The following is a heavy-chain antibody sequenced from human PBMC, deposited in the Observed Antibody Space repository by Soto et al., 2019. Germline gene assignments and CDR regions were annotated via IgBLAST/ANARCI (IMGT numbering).Heavy chain of an antibody. CDR3: ARGHIWVGNEIDY. V-gene: IGHV4-34*01. J-gene: IGHJ4*02. D-gene: IGHD1-26*01. Sequence: QVQLQQWGAGLLKPSETLSLTCAVYGGSFSGYYWSWIRQPPGKGLEWIGEINHSGSTNYNPSLKRRVTISVDTSKNQFSLKLSSVTAADTAVYYCARGHIWVGNEIDYWGQGTLVTVSS. CDR1: GGSFSGYY. CDR2: INHSGST.